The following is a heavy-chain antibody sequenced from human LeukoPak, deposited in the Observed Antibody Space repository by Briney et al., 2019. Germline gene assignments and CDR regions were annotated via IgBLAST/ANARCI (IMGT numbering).Heavy chain of an antibody. CDR1: GGYIITSDHY. D-gene: IGHD4-23*01. CDR2: IYYTGST. V-gene: IGHV4-39*07. CDR3: ARERYYYGGKTWFDP. J-gene: IGHJ5*02. Sequence: SETLSLTCSVSGGYIITSDHYWGWIPQPPGKELEWIGSIYYTGSTSTNPFFKSRVTVSVDTSKNQFSLNLTSVTAADTAVYYCARERYYYGGKTWFDPWGQGTLVTVSS.